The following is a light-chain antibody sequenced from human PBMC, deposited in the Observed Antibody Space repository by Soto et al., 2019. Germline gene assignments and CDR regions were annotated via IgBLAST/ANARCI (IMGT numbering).Light chain of an antibody. V-gene: IGKV1-39*01. CDR2: AAS. J-gene: IGKJ2*01. CDR3: QQSYSTPYT. Sequence: DIQTTQSPSSLSASVGDRVTITCRASQSISSYLNWYQQKPGKAPKLLIYAASSLQSGVPSRFSGSGSGTDFTLTISSLQPEDFATYYCQQSYSTPYTFGQGTKLEIK. CDR1: QSISSY.